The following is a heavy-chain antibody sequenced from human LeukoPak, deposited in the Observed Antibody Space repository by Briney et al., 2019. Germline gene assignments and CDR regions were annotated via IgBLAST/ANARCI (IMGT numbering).Heavy chain of an antibody. CDR2: IHTSGST. D-gene: IGHD6-19*01. CDR3: AGRGLSTGWTFDY. CDR1: GGSISTYY. J-gene: IGHJ4*01. V-gene: IGHV4-4*07. Sequence: SETLSLTCSVSGGSISTYYWSWIRQPAGKGLEWIAQIHTSGSTNFNPSLKSRVSISMDTPNNPFSLMISSVTAADTAIYYCAGRGLSTGWTFDYWGHGTLVTVSS.